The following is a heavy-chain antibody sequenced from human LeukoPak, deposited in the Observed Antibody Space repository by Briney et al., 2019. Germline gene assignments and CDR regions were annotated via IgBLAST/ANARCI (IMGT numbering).Heavy chain of an antibody. J-gene: IGHJ4*02. CDR3: ARVTLQLWSAFDY. V-gene: IGHV3-21*01. Sequence: PGVSLRLSCAASGFTFSSYSMNWVRQAPGKGLEWVSSISSSSSYIYYADSVKGRFTISRDNSKNTLYLQMNSLRAEDTAVYYCARVTLQLWSAFDYWGQGTLVTVSS. D-gene: IGHD5-18*01. CDR1: GFTFSSYS. CDR2: ISSSSSYI.